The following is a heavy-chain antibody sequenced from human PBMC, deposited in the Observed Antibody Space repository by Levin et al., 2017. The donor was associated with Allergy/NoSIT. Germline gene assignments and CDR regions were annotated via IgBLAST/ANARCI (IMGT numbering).Heavy chain of an antibody. CDR1: GGSISSSSYY. D-gene: IGHD3-10*01. V-gene: IGHV4-39*07. CDR2: IYYSGST. Sequence: SETLSLTCTVSGGSISSSSYYWGWIRQPPGKGLEWIGSIYYSGSTYYNPSLKSRVTISVDTSKNQFSLKLSSVTAADTAVYYCARASMVRGVFSKARGWFDPWGQGTLVTVSS. CDR3: ARASMVRGVFSKARGWFDP. J-gene: IGHJ5*02.